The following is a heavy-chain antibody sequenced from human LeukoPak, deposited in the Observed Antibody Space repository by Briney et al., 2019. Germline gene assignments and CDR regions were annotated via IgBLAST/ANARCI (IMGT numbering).Heavy chain of an antibody. Sequence: SETLSLTCAASGGSISRTNWWSWVRQPPGKGLEWIGEIYHSGSTNYNPSLQSRVSMSVDKSKNQFSLNLTSVTAADTAVYYCASQPIRGYSYGWEAFDIWGQGTMVTVSS. CDR1: GGSISRTNW. J-gene: IGHJ3*02. CDR3: ASQPIRGYSYGWEAFDI. V-gene: IGHV4-4*02. D-gene: IGHD5-18*01. CDR2: IYHSGST.